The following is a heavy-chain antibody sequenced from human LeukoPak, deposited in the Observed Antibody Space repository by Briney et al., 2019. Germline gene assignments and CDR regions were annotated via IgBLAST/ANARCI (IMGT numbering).Heavy chain of an antibody. Sequence: PGGSLRLSCAASGFTFSNYAMNWVRQAPGKGLEWVSVISGSGGSTYYADSVKGRFTISRDNSKNTLYLQMNSLRAEDTAVYYCAKDPYCSSTSCYSPWFDPWGQGTLVTVSS. V-gene: IGHV3-23*01. CDR3: AKDPYCSSTSCYSPWFDP. J-gene: IGHJ5*02. CDR1: GFTFSNYA. CDR2: ISGSGGST. D-gene: IGHD2-2*01.